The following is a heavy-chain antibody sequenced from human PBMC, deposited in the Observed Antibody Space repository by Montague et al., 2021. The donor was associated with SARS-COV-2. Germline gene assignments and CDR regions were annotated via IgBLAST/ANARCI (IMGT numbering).Heavy chain of an antibody. CDR3: TRDAFTMIIDAFNI. V-gene: IGHV3-21*01. CDR2: ITASSIYI. CDR1: GFTFSTYT. D-gene: IGHD3-22*01. J-gene: IGHJ3*02. Sequence: SLRLSCAASGFTFSTYTMNWVRQAPGQGLDWVSSITASSIYIYYADSVQGRFTISRDNAKNSLSLQMNSLRAEDTAVYYCTRDAFTMIIDAFNIWGQGTKVTVSS.